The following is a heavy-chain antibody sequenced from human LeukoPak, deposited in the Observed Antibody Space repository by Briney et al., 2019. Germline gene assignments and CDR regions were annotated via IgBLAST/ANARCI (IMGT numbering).Heavy chain of an antibody. CDR1: GGSFSGYY. V-gene: IGHV4-34*01. Sequence: PSETLSLTCAVYGGSFSGYYWSWIRQPPGKGLEWIGEINHSGSTNYNPSLESRVIISIDTSKNQFSLKLSSVTAADTAVYYCARGEYSNSAPRLGPWGQGTLVTVSS. D-gene: IGHD6-6*01. J-gene: IGHJ5*02. CDR3: ARGEYSNSAPRLGP. CDR2: INHSGST.